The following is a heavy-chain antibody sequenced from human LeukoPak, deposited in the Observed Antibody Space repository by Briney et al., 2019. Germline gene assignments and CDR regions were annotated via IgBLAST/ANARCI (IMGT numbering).Heavy chain of an antibody. CDR1: GGSFSGYY. V-gene: IGHV4-34*01. D-gene: IGHD6-13*01. CDR3: ARGRRGQQLVRGFDY. Sequence: NPSETLSLTCAVYGGSFSGYYWSWIRQPPWKGLEWIGEINHSGSINYNPSLKSRVTISVDTSKNQFSLKLSSVTAADTAVYYCARGRRGQQLVRGFDYWGQGTLVTVSS. J-gene: IGHJ4*02. CDR2: INHSGSI.